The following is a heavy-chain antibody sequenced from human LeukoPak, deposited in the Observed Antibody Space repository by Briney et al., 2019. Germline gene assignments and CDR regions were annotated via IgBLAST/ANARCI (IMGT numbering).Heavy chain of an antibody. J-gene: IGHJ4*02. Sequence: ASVKVSCKASGYTFTGHYLHWVRQAPGQGPEWMGWINPNSGGTNYAQKFQDRVTMTRDTSISTAYMELSRLRSDDTAVYYCARGDCSSTSCLVLDYWGQGTLVTVSS. CDR2: INPNSGGT. D-gene: IGHD2-2*01. V-gene: IGHV1-2*02. CDR3: ARGDCSSTSCLVLDY. CDR1: GYTFTGHY.